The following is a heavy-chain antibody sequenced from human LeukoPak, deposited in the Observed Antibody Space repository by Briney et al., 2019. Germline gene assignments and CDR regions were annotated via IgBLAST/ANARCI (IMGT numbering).Heavy chain of an antibody. CDR3: ARDLYDFAVVISLDP. V-gene: IGHV1-69*13. CDR2: IIPIFGTA. J-gene: IGHJ5*02. CDR1: GGTFSSYA. D-gene: IGHD3-3*01. Sequence: SVKVSCKASGGTFSSYAISWVRQAPGQGLEWMGGIIPIFGTANYAQKFQGRVTITADESTGTAYMELSSLRSEDTAVYYCARDLYDFAVVISLDPWGQGTLVTVSS.